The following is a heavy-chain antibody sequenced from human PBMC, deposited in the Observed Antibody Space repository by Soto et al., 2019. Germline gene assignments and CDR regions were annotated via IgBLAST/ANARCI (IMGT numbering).Heavy chain of an antibody. J-gene: IGHJ4*02. CDR2: INPNSGGT. Sequence: QVQLVQSGAEVKKPGASVKVSCKASGYTFTGYYMHWVRQAPGQGLEWMGWINPNSGGTNYAQKFQGRVTMTRDTSISTAYMGLGRRGFDDRAVYYCVQRGGGYWGQGTLVTVSS. V-gene: IGHV1-2*02. D-gene: IGHD1-1*01. CDR3: VQRGGGY. CDR1: GYTFTGYY.